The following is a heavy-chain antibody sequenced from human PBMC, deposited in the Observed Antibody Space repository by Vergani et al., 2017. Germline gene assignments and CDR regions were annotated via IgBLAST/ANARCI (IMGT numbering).Heavy chain of an antibody. V-gene: IGHV3-53*01. CDR3: ARVESSGWSNGRAEYFQH. J-gene: IGHJ1*01. D-gene: IGHD6-19*01. CDR2: IYSGGST. Sequence: EVQLVESGGGLIQPGGSQRLSCAASGFTVSSNYMSWVRQAPGKGLEWVSVIYSGGSTYYADSVKGRFTISRDNSKNTLYLQMNSLRAEDTAVYYCARVESSGWSNGRAEYFQHWGQGTLVTVSS. CDR1: GFTVSSNY.